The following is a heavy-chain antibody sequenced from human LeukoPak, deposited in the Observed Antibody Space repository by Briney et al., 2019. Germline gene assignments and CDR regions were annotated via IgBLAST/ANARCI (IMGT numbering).Heavy chain of an antibody. Sequence: GGSLRLSCAASGFTFSDYAVHWVRQGPGKGLEWVSVVSYDGSTKYYADSVKGRFTISRDNSKNTLYLQMNSLRVDDTAFYYCARAPLRVGGWYGVDYWGQGTLVSVSS. J-gene: IGHJ4*02. CDR2: VSYDGSTK. CDR3: ARAPLRVGGWYGVDY. V-gene: IGHV3-30-3*01. D-gene: IGHD6-19*01. CDR1: GFTFSDYA.